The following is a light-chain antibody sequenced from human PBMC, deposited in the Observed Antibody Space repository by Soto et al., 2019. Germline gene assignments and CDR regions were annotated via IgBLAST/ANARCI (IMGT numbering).Light chain of an antibody. CDR3: QSYDSSLTALYV. V-gene: IGLV1-40*01. CDR1: SSNIGAGYD. J-gene: IGLJ1*01. CDR2: GNT. Sequence: QSVLTQPPSVSGAPGQRVTISCTGSSSNIGAGYDVQWYQQLPGTAPKLLMYGNTNRPSGVPDRVSGSKSGTSASLAITGLQAEDEADYYCQSYDSSLTALYVFGTGTKLTVL.